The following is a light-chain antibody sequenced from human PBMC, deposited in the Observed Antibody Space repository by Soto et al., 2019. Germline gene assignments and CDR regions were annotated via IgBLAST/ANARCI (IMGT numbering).Light chain of an antibody. V-gene: IGLV2-14*01. CDR2: DVN. Sequence: QSALTQPASVSGSPGQSITISCTGTSSDVGGYNFVSWYQQFPGKAPKLMIYDVNNRPSGVSNRFSGSKSGNMASLTISGLQAEDEADYYCSSYTSSSTRVMFGGGTKLTVL. J-gene: IGLJ3*02. CDR1: SSDVGGYNF. CDR3: SSYTSSSTRVM.